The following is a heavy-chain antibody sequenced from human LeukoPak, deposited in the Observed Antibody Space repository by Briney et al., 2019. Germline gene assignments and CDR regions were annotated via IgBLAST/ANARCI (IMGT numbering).Heavy chain of an antibody. J-gene: IGHJ4*02. CDR2: ISSTGSII. V-gene: IGHV3-11*04. CDR1: GITFSDYY. Sequence: PGGSLRLSCAASGITFSDYYLGWIRQAPGKGLEGISYISSTGSIIFYADSVKGRFTISRDNSKNTLYLQMNSLRAEDTAVYYCASRYSYGYSLDYWGQGTLVTVSS. CDR3: ASRYSYGYSLDY. D-gene: IGHD5-18*01.